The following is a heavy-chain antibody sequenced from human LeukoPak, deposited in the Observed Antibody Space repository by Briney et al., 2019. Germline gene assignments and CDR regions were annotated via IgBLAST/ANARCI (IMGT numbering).Heavy chain of an antibody. CDR2: IYYSGST. Sequence: PSETLSLTCTVSGGSISSGGYYWSWIRQHPGQGLEGVGYIYYSGSTYSNPSHKTRLTTSVNTSKNHFSLKPRSVTAADTAVYYCARDMGAAAGTHGLDVRGQGTTVTVSS. CDR1: GGSISSGGYY. CDR3: ARDMGAAAGTHGLDV. V-gene: IGHV4-31*03. D-gene: IGHD6-13*01. J-gene: IGHJ6*02.